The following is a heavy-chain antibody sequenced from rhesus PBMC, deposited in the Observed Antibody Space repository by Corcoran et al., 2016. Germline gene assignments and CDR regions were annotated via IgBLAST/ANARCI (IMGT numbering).Heavy chain of an antibody. Sequence: EVQLVETGGGLVQPGGSLKLSCAVSGFTFSSYGMSWVRQAQGKGLEWVSVINSGGASTAYADSVKGRLTISRDNSKNTFALQMNSLRAEDTAVYYCAKEFSSWPKNYYFDYWGQGVLVTVSS. V-gene: IGHV3S5*01. D-gene: IGHD6-13*01. CDR3: AKEFSSWPKNYYFDY. CDR1: GFTFSSYG. J-gene: IGHJ4*01. CDR2: INSGGAST.